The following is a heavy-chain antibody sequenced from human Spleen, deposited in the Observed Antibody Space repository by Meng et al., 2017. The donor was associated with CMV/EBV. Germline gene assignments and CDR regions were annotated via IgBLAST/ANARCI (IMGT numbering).Heavy chain of an antibody. CDR1: GFTVSRYW. CDR3: ARSKGNWVDAFDI. Sequence: GESLKISCAASGFTVSRYWMTWVRQAPGKGLEWVANIKEDGSETYYVDSVRGRFTISRDSDKNSLYLQMNSVRAEDTAVYYCARSKGNWVDAFDIWGQGTMVTVSS. D-gene: IGHD7-27*01. CDR2: IKEDGSET. V-gene: IGHV3-7*01. J-gene: IGHJ3*02.